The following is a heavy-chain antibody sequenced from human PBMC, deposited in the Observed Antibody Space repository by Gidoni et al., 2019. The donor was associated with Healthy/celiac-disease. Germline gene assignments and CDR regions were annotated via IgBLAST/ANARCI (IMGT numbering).Heavy chain of an antibody. CDR2: IIPIFGTA. Sequence: QVQLVQSGATVKKPGSSVKLSCKASGGTFSSYALSWVRQAPGQWLEWMGGIIPIFGTANDAQKFQGRVTITADESTSTAYMELSSLRSEDTAVYYCARDKSEGYGDYLFFDYWGQGTLVTVSS. D-gene: IGHD4-17*01. V-gene: IGHV1-69*01. CDR3: ARDKSEGYGDYLFFDY. CDR1: GGTFSSYA. J-gene: IGHJ4*02.